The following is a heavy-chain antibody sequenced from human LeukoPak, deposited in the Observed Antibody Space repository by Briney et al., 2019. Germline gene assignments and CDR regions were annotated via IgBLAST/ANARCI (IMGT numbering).Heavy chain of an antibody. CDR1: GVRFSSYA. Sequence: PGGSLRLSCAASGVRFSSYAMSWVRQAPGKGLEWVSAITGSGGSTYYADSVKGRFTISKDNSKNTLYLQMNSLRAEDTAVYYCAKRVSGWYLVDYWGQGALVTVSS. V-gene: IGHV3-23*01. J-gene: IGHJ4*02. CDR2: ITGSGGST. D-gene: IGHD6-19*01. CDR3: AKRVSGWYLVDY.